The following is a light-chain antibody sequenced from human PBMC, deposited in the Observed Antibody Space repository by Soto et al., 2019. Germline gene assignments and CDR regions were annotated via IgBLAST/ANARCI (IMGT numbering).Light chain of an antibody. J-gene: IGKJ5*01. CDR2: GAS. V-gene: IGKV3-20*01. CDR1: QSVGTRL. Sequence: IVLTQSPDTLSFSPGERATLSCRASQSVGTRLAWYQHKTGQAPSLLMSGASSRATGIPDRFSGSGSETDFTLIISRLEPEDFALYYCQHYQVCQPIAFGRGTRLEIK. CDR3: QHYQVCQPIA.